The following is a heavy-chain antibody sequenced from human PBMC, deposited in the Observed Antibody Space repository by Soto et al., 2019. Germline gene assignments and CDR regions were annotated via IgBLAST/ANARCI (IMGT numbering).Heavy chain of an antibody. CDR2: IYWSGNT. J-gene: IGHJ3*02. CDR1: GDSTSRGGYY. D-gene: IGHD4-17*01. Sequence: NPSETLSLTCIVSGDSTSRGGYYWSWIRQHPGKGLEWIGYIYWSGNTYFNPSLKSRVSISLGTSSNQFSLNLTSVTAADTAVYYCARGAADYGDAFDIWGQGTTVTVSS. CDR3: ARGAADYGDAFDI. V-gene: IGHV4-31*03.